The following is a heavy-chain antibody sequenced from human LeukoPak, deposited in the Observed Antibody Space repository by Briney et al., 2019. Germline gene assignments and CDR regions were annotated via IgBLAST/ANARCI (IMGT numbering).Heavy chain of an antibody. CDR3: ARGQRWLRILDY. D-gene: IGHD5-24*01. CDR2: IYYSGST. CDR1: GGPISSGDSY. V-gene: IGHV4-30-4*08. Sequence: TLSLTCTVPGGPISSGDSYWSWIRHPPGKCLEWLGYIYYSGSTYYNPSLKSRLTISVDTSKNQFSLKLSSVTAADTAVYYCARGQRWLRILDYWGQGTLVTVSS. J-gene: IGHJ4*02.